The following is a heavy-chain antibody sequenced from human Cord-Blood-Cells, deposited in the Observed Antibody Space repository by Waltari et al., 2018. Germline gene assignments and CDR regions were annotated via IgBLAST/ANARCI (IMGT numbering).Heavy chain of an antibody. V-gene: IGHV4-4*07. J-gene: IGHJ4*02. CDR3: ATNYGSGSYYNDY. CDR1: GGSISSYY. Sequence: QVQLQESGPGLVKPSETLSLPCTVSGGSISSYYWSWIRPPAGKGLEWIGRIYTSGSTNYNPSLKSRVTMSVDTSKNQFSLKLSSVTAADTAVYYCATNYGSGSYYNDYWGQGTLVTVSS. CDR2: IYTSGST. D-gene: IGHD3-10*01.